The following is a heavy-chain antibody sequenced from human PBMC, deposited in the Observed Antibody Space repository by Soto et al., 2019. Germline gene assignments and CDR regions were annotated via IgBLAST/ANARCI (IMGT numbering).Heavy chain of an antibody. CDR2: IIPIYGTP. CDR1: GGTFSSFA. J-gene: IGHJ4*02. CDR3: ARGFVTATHFFDS. Sequence: QVPLVQSGAEVKKPGSSVKVSCKASGGTFSSFAFTWVRQAPGQGLEWMGGIIPIYGTPTYAQKFQGRVTITADESTTTSFMELSSLRSEDTALYFCARGFVTATHFFDSWGQGTLVTVSS. V-gene: IGHV1-69*01. D-gene: IGHD2-21*02.